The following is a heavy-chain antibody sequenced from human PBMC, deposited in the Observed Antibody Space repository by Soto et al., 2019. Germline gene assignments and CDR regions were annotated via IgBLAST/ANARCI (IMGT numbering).Heavy chain of an antibody. CDR2: ISSSSSYI. Sequence: GGSLRLSCAASGFTFSSYSMNWVRQAPGKGLEWVSSISSSSSYIYYADSVKGRFTISRDNAKNSLYLQMNSLRAEDTAVYYCARDQRSYAFDIWGQGTMVTVSS. J-gene: IGHJ3*02. CDR3: ARDQRSYAFDI. V-gene: IGHV3-21*01. CDR1: GFTFSSYS.